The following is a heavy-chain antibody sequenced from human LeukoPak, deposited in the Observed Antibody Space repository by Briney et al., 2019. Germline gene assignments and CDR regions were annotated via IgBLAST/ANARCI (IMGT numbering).Heavy chain of an antibody. V-gene: IGHV4-39*07. CDR3: ARGIAAASERALDI. D-gene: IGHD6-13*01. CDR1: GGSITRSSYY. Sequence: SETLSLTCSVSGGSITRSSYYWGWIRQPPGKGLEWIGSIYYTGSTNYNPSLESRVTISEDTSKNQFSLKLSSVTAADTAVYYCARGIAAASERALDIWGQGTTVTVSS. J-gene: IGHJ3*02. CDR2: IYYTGST.